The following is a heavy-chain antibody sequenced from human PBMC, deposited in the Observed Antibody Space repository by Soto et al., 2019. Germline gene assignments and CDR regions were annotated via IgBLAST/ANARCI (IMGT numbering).Heavy chain of an antibody. Sequence: ASVKVSCKASGGTFSSYAISWVRQAPGQGLEWMGGIIPIFGTANYAQKFQGRVTITADESTSAAYMELSSLRSEDTAVYYCAKDPYGDHEYYYYYMDVWGKGTTVTVSS. CDR3: AKDPYGDHEYYYYYMDV. D-gene: IGHD4-17*01. CDR1: GGTFSSYA. V-gene: IGHV1-69*13. CDR2: IIPIFGTA. J-gene: IGHJ6*03.